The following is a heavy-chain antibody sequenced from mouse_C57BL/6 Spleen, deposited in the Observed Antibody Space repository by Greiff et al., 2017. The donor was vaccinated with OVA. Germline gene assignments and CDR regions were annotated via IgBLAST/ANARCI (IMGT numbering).Heavy chain of an antibody. J-gene: IGHJ2*01. CDR1: GYSFSSSW. CDR3: ARSDYYGSSYGY. V-gene: IGHV1-82*01. Sequence: QVQLQQSGPELVKPGASVKISCKASGYSFSSSWMNWVKQRPGKGLEWIGRIYPGDGDTNYNGKFKGKATLTADKSYSTAYMQLSSLTSEDSAVYFSARSDYYGSSYGYWGQGTTLTVSS. CDR2: IYPGDGDT. D-gene: IGHD1-1*01.